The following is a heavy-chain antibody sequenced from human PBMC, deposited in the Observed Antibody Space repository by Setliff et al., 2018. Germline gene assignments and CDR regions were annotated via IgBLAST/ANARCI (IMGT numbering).Heavy chain of an antibody. V-gene: IGHV3-23*01. Sequence: PGGSLRLSCAASGFTFSSYAMNWVRQAPGKGLEWVSAFSYSGGDTYYADSVKGRFTISRDNSKNTLYLQMNSLKADDTAVYYCAKDESRYSSSWYIYWGQGTLVTVS. CDR2: FSYSGGDT. J-gene: IGHJ4*02. CDR1: GFTFSSYA. D-gene: IGHD6-13*01. CDR3: AKDESRYSSSWYIY.